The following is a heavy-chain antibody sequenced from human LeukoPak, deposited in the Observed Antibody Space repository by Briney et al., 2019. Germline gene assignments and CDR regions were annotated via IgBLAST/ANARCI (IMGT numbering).Heavy chain of an antibody. Sequence: PSETLSLTCTVSGGSISTYYWSWIRQPPGKGLEWIGYIYYSGSTNYNPSLKSRVTISVDTSKNQFSLKLSSVTAADTAVYYCARVRMITFGDYFDYWGQGTLVTVSS. CDR1: GGSISTYY. J-gene: IGHJ4*02. D-gene: IGHD3-16*01. CDR2: IYYSGST. V-gene: IGHV4-59*12. CDR3: ARVRMITFGDYFDY.